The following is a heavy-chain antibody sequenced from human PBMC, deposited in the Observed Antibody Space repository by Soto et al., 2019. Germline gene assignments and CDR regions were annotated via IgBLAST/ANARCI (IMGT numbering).Heavy chain of an antibody. CDR1: GFTFSSYG. D-gene: IGHD2-21*01. J-gene: IGHJ5*02. CDR3: ATKLWRWLQGNWFDT. V-gene: IGHV3-30*03. CDR2: ISYDGSNK. Sequence: GGSLRLSCAASGFTFSSYGMHWVRQAPGKGLEWVAVISYDGSNKYYADSVKGRFTISRDNSKNTLYLQMNSLRAEDTAVYYCATKLWRWLQGNWFDTWGQGTLVTVSS.